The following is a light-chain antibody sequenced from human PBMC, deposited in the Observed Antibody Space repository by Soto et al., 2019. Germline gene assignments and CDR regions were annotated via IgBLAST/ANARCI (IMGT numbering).Light chain of an antibody. CDR1: QSVFSSY. CDR3: QQYGSSPWT. CDR2: GAS. J-gene: IGKJ1*01. Sequence: EIVLTQSPGTLSLSPGERATLSCRASQSVFSSYLAWYQKKPGQAPRLLIYGASSRATGIPDRFSGSGSGTVFTLTISSLEPEDFAVYYCQQYGSSPWTFGQGTKVEIK. V-gene: IGKV3-20*01.